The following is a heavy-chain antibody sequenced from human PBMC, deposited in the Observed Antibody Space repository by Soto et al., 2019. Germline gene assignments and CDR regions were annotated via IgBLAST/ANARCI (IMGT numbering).Heavy chain of an antibody. CDR3: AKDPPLYYDYIWGGFNP. Sequence: EVQLLESGGGLVQPGGSLRLSCAASGFTFSSYAMSWVRQAPGKGLEWVSAISGSGGSTYYADSVKGRFTISRDNSKNTLYLQMNRLRAEDTAVHYCAKDPPLYYDYIWGGFNPWGQGTLVTVSS. CDR2: ISGSGGST. J-gene: IGHJ5*02. D-gene: IGHD3-16*01. CDR1: GFTFSSYA. V-gene: IGHV3-23*01.